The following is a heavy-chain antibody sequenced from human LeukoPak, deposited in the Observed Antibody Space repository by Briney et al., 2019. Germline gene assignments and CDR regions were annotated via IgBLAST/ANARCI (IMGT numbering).Heavy chain of an antibody. D-gene: IGHD6-13*01. Sequence: PGRSLRLSCAASGFTFSSYGMHWVRQAPGKGLEWVAVISYDGSNKYYADSVKGRFTISRDNPKNTLYLQMNSLRAEDTAVYYCAKEISSWYNYYYYGMDVWGQGTTVTVSS. CDR1: GFTFSSYG. V-gene: IGHV3-30*18. J-gene: IGHJ6*02. CDR3: AKEISSWYNYYYYGMDV. CDR2: ISYDGSNK.